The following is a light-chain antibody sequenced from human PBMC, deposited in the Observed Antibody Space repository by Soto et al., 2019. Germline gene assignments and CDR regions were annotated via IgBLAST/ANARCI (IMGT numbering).Light chain of an antibody. CDR2: DAS. CDR3: QQRSNWPPIT. CDR1: QSVSSY. V-gene: IGKV3-11*01. J-gene: IGKJ5*01. Sequence: EIVFTESPATLSLSPGERSTLSFSSSQSVSSYLAWYQQKPGQAPRLLIYDASNRATGIPPRFSGGGSGTDFTLTIDNLEPEDFAIYYCQQRSNWPPITFGQGTRLEIK.